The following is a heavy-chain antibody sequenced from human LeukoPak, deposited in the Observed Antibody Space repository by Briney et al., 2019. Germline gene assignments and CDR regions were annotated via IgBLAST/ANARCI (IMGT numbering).Heavy chain of an antibody. CDR3: AKDRVDGSGSQFDS. J-gene: IGHJ4*02. CDR1: GFTFSSYA. CDR2: ITGSGALT. V-gene: IGHV3-23*01. Sequence: TGGSLRLSCAASGFTFSSYAMSWVRQAPGKGLEWVSSITGSGALTYYADSVKGRFTISKDNAMDTLFLQMNSLRADDTAVYYCAKDRVDGSGSQFDSWGQGSLVTVSS. D-gene: IGHD3-10*01.